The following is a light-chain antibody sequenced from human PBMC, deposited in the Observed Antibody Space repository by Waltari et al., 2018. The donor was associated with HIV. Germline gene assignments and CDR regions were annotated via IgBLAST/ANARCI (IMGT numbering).Light chain of an antibody. CDR1: QSVTSNS. J-gene: IGKJ1*01. CDR2: GAS. Sequence: IVLTQPPGTLSLSQGERATLSCRASQSVTSNSLAWFQQKPGQAPSLLIYGASSRATGTPDRFSAGGSGTDFTLTISGLEPEDFAVYFCHQYGSSPWTFGQGAKVEIK. CDR3: HQYGSSPWT. V-gene: IGKV3-20*01.